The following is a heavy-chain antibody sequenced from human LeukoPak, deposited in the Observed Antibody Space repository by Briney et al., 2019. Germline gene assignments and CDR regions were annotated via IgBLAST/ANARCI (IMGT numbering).Heavy chain of an antibody. CDR2: INPSGGST. J-gene: IGHJ4*02. CDR3: ARGDYGGNSGLGFDY. Sequence: ASVTVSCKASGYTLTSYYMHWVRQAPGQGLEWMGIINPSGGSTSYAQKFQGRVTMTRDTSTSTVYMELSSLRSEDTAVYYCARGDYGGNSGLGFDYWGQGTLVTVSS. CDR1: GYTLTSYY. V-gene: IGHV1-46*01. D-gene: IGHD4-23*01.